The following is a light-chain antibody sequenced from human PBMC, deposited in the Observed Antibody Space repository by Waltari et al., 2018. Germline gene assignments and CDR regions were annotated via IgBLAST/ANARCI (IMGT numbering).Light chain of an antibody. Sequence: DIVLTQSPATVSLSPGERATLSCRPSPRVSSFVAWSHQKPGQPPRPLIADASNRASGISDRITASGSGLDFTLTISSLEPEDVGVYYCQQRDNWPWTFGQGTKVEIK. J-gene: IGKJ1*01. CDR2: DAS. V-gene: IGKV3-11*01. CDR3: QQRDNWPWT. CDR1: PRVSSF.